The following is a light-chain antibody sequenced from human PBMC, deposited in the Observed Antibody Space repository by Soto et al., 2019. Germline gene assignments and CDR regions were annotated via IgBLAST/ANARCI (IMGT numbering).Light chain of an antibody. Sequence: QSALTQPTSVSGSPGQSITISCTGTSSDVGCYNYVSWYQQHPGKAPKLMIYEVSNRPSGVSNCFSGSKSGNTASLTISGLQAEDEADYYCSSYTSSSTPLYVFGTGNKVTVL. CDR2: EVS. CDR1: SSDVGCYNY. V-gene: IGLV2-14*01. J-gene: IGLJ1*01. CDR3: SSYTSSSTPLYV.